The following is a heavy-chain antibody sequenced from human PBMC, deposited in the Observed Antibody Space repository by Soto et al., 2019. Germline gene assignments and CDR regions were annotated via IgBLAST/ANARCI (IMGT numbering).Heavy chain of an antibody. Sequence: ETLSLTCAVYGGSFSGYYWSWIRQPPGKGLEWIGEINHSGSTNYNPSLKSRVTISVDTSKNQFSLKLSSVTAADTAVYYCARGYGSGSYRRVPFDYWGQGTLVTVSS. CDR1: GGSFSGYY. D-gene: IGHD3-10*01. V-gene: IGHV4-34*01. CDR2: INHSGST. CDR3: ARGYGSGSYRRVPFDY. J-gene: IGHJ4*02.